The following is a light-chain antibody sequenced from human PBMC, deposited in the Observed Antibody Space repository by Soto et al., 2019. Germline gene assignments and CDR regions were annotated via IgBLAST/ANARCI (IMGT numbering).Light chain of an antibody. V-gene: IGLV2-8*01. CDR1: SSDVGAYDY. Sequence: QSALTKPPSGSGSPGQSVTISCTGTSSDVGAYDYVSWYQQHPGKAPKLMIYEINKRPSGVPDRFSGSKSGNTASLTVSGLKAEDEADYYCSSFAGSNNFPYVFGTGTKVTVL. CDR3: SSFAGSNNFPYV. J-gene: IGLJ1*01. CDR2: EIN.